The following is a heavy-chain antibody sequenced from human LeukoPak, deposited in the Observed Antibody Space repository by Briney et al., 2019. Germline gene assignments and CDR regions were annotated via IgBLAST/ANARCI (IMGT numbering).Heavy chain of an antibody. Sequence: ASVKVSCKASGYTFTSYDINWVRQATGQGHEWMGWMNPSSGNTGYARKFQGRVTITRNSSISTAYMELSSLRSEDSAVYYCARGKAARGKHYYMDVWGKGTTVTVSS. J-gene: IGHJ6*03. CDR3: ARGKAARGKHYYMDV. D-gene: IGHD2-15*01. V-gene: IGHV1-8*03. CDR1: GYTFTSYD. CDR2: MNPSSGNT.